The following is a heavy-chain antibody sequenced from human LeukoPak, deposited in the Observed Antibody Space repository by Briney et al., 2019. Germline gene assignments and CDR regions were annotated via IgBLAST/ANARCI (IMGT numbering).Heavy chain of an antibody. CDR3: VRNLPGAGY. CDR1: GFTFNNYW. Sequence: QPGGSLRLSCAASGFTFNNYWLSWVRQAPGKGLEWVANIKTDGSETYYVDAVKGRFTISRDNAKNSLYLQMNNLRVEDTAVYYCVRNLPGAGYRGQGTLVIVSS. J-gene: IGHJ4*02. CDR2: IKTDGSET. V-gene: IGHV3-7*01. D-gene: IGHD3-9*01.